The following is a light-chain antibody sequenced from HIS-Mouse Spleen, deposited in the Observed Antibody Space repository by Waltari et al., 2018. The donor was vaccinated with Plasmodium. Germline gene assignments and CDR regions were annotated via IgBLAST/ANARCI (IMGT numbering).Light chain of an antibody. CDR2: GAS. Sequence: EIVMTQSPATLSVSPGERATLSCRASQSVSSNLAWYQQKPGQAPRLLIYGASTRATGIPARFSGSGSGTEFTLTFSSQQSEDFAVYYCQQYNNWSFTFGPGTKVDIK. CDR1: QSVSSN. J-gene: IGKJ3*01. V-gene: IGKV3-15*01. CDR3: QQYNNWSFT.